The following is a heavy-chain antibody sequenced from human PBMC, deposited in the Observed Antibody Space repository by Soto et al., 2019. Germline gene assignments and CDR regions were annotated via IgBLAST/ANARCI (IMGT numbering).Heavy chain of an antibody. CDR3: ARAEKWVTGNMGGY. Sequence: QVQLVQSGAEVKKPGASVKVSCKAFGYTFTDYGFSWVRQAPGQGLEWMGWISAYNVITKYAQKFQGRVTMTTDTSTSTAYMELRSLRSDDSAVYYCARAEKWVTGNMGGYWGQGTLVTVYS. D-gene: IGHD1-20*01. CDR1: GYTFTDYG. V-gene: IGHV1-18*04. J-gene: IGHJ4*02. CDR2: ISAYNVIT.